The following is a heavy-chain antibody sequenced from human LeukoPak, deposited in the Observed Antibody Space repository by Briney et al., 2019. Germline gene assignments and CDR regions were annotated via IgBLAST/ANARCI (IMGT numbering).Heavy chain of an antibody. J-gene: IGHJ4*02. CDR2: IHPSGML. V-gene: IGHV4-31*03. CDR3: SRGLDSRKLGY. D-gene: IGHD3-22*01. Sequence: PSETLSLTCTVSGASFNSDDQYWNWIRQSPGKGLEWIGSIHPSGMLYNNPSLESRVTMSRDTSMNQFSLNLNSVTAADTAVYFCSRGLDSRKLGYWGQGISVTVSS. CDR1: GASFNSDDQY.